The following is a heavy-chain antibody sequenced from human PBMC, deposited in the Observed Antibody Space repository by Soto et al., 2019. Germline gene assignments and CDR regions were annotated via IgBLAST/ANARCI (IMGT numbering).Heavy chain of an antibody. D-gene: IGHD6-25*01. V-gene: IGHV3-30*18. J-gene: IGHJ6*02. CDR2: ISYDGSNK. CDR1: GFTFSSYG. Sequence: QVQLVESGGGVVQPGRSLRLSCAASGFTFSSYGMHWVRQAPGKGLEWVAVISYDGSNKYYADSVKGRFTISRDNSKNTLYLQMNSLGAEDTVVYYCAKALLRPGRASGMDVWGQGTTVTVPS. CDR3: AKALLRPGRASGMDV.